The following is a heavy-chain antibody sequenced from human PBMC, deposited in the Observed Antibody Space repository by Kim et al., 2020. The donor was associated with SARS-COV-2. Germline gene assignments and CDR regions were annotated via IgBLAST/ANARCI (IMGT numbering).Heavy chain of an antibody. V-gene: IGHV3-23*01. CDR3: AKDLTGGGVDAFDI. D-gene: IGHD3-16*01. J-gene: IGHJ3*02. Sequence: ADSVKGRFTISRDNSKNTLYLQMNSLRAEDTAVYYCAKDLTGGGVDAFDIWGQGTMVTVSS.